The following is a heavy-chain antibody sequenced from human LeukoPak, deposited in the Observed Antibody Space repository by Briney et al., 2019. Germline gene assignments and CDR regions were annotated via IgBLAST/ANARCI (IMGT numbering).Heavy chain of an antibody. V-gene: IGHV4-30-4*01. D-gene: IGHD3-22*01. CDR2: IYYSGST. CDR3: ARASAPYYYDSSGYYPFDY. Sequence: SETLSLTCTVSGGSISSGDYYWRWIRQPPGKGLEWIGYIYYSGSTYYNPSLTSRVTISVDTSKNQFSLRLSSVTAADTAVYYCARASAPYYYDSSGYYPFDYWGQGTLVTVSS. CDR1: GGSISSGDYY. J-gene: IGHJ4*02.